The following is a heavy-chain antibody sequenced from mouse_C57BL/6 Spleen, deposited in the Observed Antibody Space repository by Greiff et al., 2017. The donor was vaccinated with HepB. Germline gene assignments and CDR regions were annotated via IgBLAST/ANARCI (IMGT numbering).Heavy chain of an antibody. Sequence: EVQLQQSGPVLVKPGASVKMSCKASGYTFTDYYMNWVKQSHGKSLEWIGVINPYNGGTSYNQKFKGKATLTVDKSSSTAYMELNSLTSEDSAVYYCARGRKSWYFDVWGTGTTVTVSS. D-gene: IGHD1-3*01. CDR2: INPYNGGT. V-gene: IGHV1-19*01. CDR3: ARGRKSWYFDV. J-gene: IGHJ1*03. CDR1: GYTFTDYY.